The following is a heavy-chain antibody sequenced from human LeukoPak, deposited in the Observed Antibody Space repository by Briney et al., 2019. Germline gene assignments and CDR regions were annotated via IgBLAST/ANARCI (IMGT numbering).Heavy chain of an antibody. CDR3: ARLGLPDY. CDR2: IKQDGSQK. V-gene: IGHV3-7*03. D-gene: IGHD2-21*01. J-gene: IGHJ4*02. CDR1: GFTFSSYW. Sequence: HPGGSLRLSCAASGFTFSSYWMSWVRQAPGRGLDWVANIKQDGSQKYYVDSVKGRFTISRDNAKNSLYLQMNSLRVEDTAVYYCARLGLPDYWGQGTLVTVSS.